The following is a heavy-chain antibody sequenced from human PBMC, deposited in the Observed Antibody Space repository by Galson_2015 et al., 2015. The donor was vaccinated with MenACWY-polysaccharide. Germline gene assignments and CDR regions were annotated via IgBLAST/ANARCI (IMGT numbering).Heavy chain of an antibody. CDR3: ARGYGAYD. Sequence: SLRLSCAASGFTFSTYWMHWVRQAPGKGLVWVSRIKSDGSSTSYADSVKGRFTISRDNAKNTLYLQMNSLRAEDTAVYYCARGYGAYDWGQGTLVTVSA. CDR1: GFTFSTYW. D-gene: IGHD4/OR15-4a*01. J-gene: IGHJ4*02. V-gene: IGHV3-74*01. CDR2: IKSDGSST.